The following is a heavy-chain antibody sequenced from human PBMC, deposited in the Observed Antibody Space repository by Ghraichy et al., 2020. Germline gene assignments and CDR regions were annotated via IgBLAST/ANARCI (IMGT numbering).Heavy chain of an antibody. Sequence: GGSLRLSCAASGFTFSTYSMKWVRQAPGKGLEWVSYISSSSSAIYYADSVKGRFTISRDNAKNSLYLQMNSLRDEDTAVYYCARAPLTTVTTHDYCYMDVWGIGTTVTVSS. CDR1: GFTFSTYS. D-gene: IGHD4-17*01. CDR2: ISSSSSAI. CDR3: ARAPLTTVTTHDYCYMDV. J-gene: IGHJ6*03. V-gene: IGHV3-48*02.